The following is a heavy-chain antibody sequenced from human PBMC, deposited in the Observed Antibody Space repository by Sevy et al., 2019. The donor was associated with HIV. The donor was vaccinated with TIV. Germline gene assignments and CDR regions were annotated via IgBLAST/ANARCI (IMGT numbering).Heavy chain of an antibody. V-gene: IGHV3-11*01. J-gene: IGHJ4*02. CDR2: ISSSGSTI. CDR1: GFTFSDYY. CDR3: ARLVRYSRGWYFDY. D-gene: IGHD6-19*01. Sequence: GGSLRLSCAASGFTFSDYYMSWIRQAPGKGLEWVSYISSSGSTIYDADSVKGRFTISRDNAKNSLYLQMNSLRAEDTAVYYCARLVRYSRGWYFDYWGQGTLVTVSS.